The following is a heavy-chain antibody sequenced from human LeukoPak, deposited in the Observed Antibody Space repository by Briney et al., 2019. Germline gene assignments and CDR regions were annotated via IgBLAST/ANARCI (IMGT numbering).Heavy chain of an antibody. CDR3: AKDSGYCSGGSCYSRYYFDY. CDR1: GFTFTNYA. D-gene: IGHD2-15*01. CDR2: ISGSGGST. Sequence: PGGSLRLSCAAAGFTFTNYALSWVRQAPGKGLEWVSAISGSGGSTYYADSVKGRFTISRDNSKNPLYLQMHRLRAEDTAVYSCAKDSGYCSGGSCYSRYYFDYWGQGTLVTVSS. V-gene: IGHV3-23*01. J-gene: IGHJ4*02.